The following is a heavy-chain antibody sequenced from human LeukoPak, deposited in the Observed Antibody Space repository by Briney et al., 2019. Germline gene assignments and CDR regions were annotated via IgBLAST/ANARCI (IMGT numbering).Heavy chain of an antibody. J-gene: IGHJ6*04. Sequence: ASVKVSCKASGYTFTSYYMRWVRQAPGQGLEWMGIINPSGGSTSYAQKFQGRVTMTRDTSTSTVYMELSSLRSEDTAVYYCARDRSYGSRAARGGYYYGMDVWGKGTTVTVSS. CDR1: GYTFTSYY. CDR3: ARDRSYGSRAARGGYYYGMDV. D-gene: IGHD3-10*01. V-gene: IGHV1-46*01. CDR2: INPSGGST.